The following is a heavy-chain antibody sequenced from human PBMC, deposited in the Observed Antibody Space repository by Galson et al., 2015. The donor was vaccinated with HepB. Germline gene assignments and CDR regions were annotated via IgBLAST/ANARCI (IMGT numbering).Heavy chain of an antibody. CDR2: IYSGGST. CDR1: GFTVSSSY. CDR3: SSGYSSSPTNYLYYFDY. J-gene: IGHJ4*02. Sequence: SLRLSCAASGFTVSSSYMSWVRQAPGKGLEWVSVIYSGGSTYYADSVKGRFTISRDNSKNTLYLQMNSLRAEDTAVYYCSSGYSSSPTNYLYYFDYWGQGTLVTVSS. D-gene: IGHD6-13*01. V-gene: IGHV3-66*02.